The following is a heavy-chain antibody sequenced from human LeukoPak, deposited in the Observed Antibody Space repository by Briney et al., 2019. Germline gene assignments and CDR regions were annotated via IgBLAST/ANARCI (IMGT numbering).Heavy chain of an antibody. D-gene: IGHD5-12*01. CDR3: ARGSGGGYEADAFDI. Sequence: GGSLRLSCAASGLTVSSNYMSWVRQAPGKGLEWVSVIYSGGSTYYADSVKGRFTISRDNSKNTLYLQMNSLRAEDTAVYYCARGSGGGYEADAFDIWGQGTMVTVSS. CDR2: IYSGGST. J-gene: IGHJ3*02. CDR1: GLTVSSNY. V-gene: IGHV3-66*01.